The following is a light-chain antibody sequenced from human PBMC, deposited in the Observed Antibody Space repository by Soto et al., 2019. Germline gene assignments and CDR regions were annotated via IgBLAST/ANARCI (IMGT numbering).Light chain of an antibody. Sequence: EIVLTQSPGTLSLSPGERATLSCRASQSVSTTYLAWYQQKPGQAPRLLIYGASSRATGIPDRFSGSGSGKYFTLTISRLEPEDFVVYYCQQYGTSPRTFGQGTKVEIK. CDR1: QSVSTTY. J-gene: IGKJ1*01. CDR3: QQYGTSPRT. CDR2: GAS. V-gene: IGKV3-20*01.